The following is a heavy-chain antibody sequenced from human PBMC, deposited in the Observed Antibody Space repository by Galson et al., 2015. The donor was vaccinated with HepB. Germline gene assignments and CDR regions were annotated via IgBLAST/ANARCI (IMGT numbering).Heavy chain of an antibody. J-gene: IGHJ4*02. CDR3: ARDGVLPYLDWWVDY. CDR2: IKQDGSEK. CDR1: AFTFSTYW. D-gene: IGHD3-9*01. V-gene: IGHV3-7*03. Sequence: SLRLSCAGSAFTFSTYWMGWVRQAPGKGLEWVANIKQDGSEKYYVDSVKGRFTISRDNAENSLYLQMDSLRAEDTAVYYCARDGVLPYLDWWVDYWGQGTLVTVSS.